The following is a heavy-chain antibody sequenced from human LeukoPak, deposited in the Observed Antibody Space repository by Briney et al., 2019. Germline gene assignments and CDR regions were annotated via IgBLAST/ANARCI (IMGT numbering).Heavy chain of an antibody. CDR2: IKRKTEGGTT. V-gene: IGHV3-15*01. Sequence: PGGSLRLSCAASGFILSDAWMNWVRQAPGKGLEWVGRIKRKTEGGTTDYAAPVRGRFTISRDDSKNRLYLQMNSLRTEDTAVYYCTTELSSVPSKFHWGQGTLVTVSS. J-gene: IGHJ4*02. CDR3: TTELSSVPSKFH. D-gene: IGHD6-6*01. CDR1: GFILSDAW.